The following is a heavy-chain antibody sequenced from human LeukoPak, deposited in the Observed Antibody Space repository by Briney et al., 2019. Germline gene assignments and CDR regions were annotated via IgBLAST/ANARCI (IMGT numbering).Heavy chain of an antibody. CDR2: MNPNSGNT. V-gene: IGHV1-8*01. Sequence: ASVKVSCKASGYTFTSYDINWVRQATGQGLEWMGWMNPNSGNTGYAQKFQGRVTMTRNTSISTAYMELSSLRSEDTAVYYCAREGLGATKWNYYYYMDVWGKGTTVTVSS. D-gene: IGHD1-26*01. CDR3: AREGLGATKWNYYYYMDV. CDR1: GYTFTSYD. J-gene: IGHJ6*03.